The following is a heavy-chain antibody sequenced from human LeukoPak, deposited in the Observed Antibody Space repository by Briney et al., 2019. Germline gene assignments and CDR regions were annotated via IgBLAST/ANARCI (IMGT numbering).Heavy chain of an antibody. V-gene: IGHV3-74*01. Sequence: PGGSLRLSCAVSGFTFSSSWMHWVRQAPGKGLVWVSHIKTDGSTTAYADSVKGRFTISRDNAKNTLFLQMNSLRAEDTAVYYCTRDFDFSSAIWGQGTLVTVSS. CDR2: IKTDGSTT. D-gene: IGHD3-3*01. CDR3: TRDFDFSSAI. CDR1: GFTFSSSW. J-gene: IGHJ4*02.